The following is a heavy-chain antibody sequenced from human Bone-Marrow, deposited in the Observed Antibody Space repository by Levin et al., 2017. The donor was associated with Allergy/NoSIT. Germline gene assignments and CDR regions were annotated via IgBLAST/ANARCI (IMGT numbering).Heavy chain of an antibody. CDR2: ITPANDYT. CDR3: ARSVSVSYAGAFDI. Sequence: ASVKVSCKASGYTLTYYPIHWVRQAPGQRLEWMGWITPANDYTRYSQRFQGRVTITRDTSASTAYMELSSLTSEDTAIYYCARSVSVSYAGAFDIWGQGTMVTVSS. D-gene: IGHD2-8*01. J-gene: IGHJ3*02. CDR1: GYTLTYYP. V-gene: IGHV1-3*01.